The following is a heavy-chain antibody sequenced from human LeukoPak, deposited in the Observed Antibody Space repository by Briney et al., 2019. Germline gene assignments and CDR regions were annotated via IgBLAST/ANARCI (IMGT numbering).Heavy chain of an antibody. CDR2: IRYDGGSK. V-gene: IGHV3-30*02. CDR1: GFTFNKYG. J-gene: IGHJ4*02. D-gene: IGHD7-27*01. Sequence: GGSLRLSCVTSGFTFNKYGMHWVRQAPGKGLEWVAFIRYDGGSKYYADSVKGRFTISRDNPKNTLYLQMNSLRTEDTALYYCAKVGGDLTGELHPGDYWGQGTLVTVSS. CDR3: AKVGGDLTGELHPGDY.